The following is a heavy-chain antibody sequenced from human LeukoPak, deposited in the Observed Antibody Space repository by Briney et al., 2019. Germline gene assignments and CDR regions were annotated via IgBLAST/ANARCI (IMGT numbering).Heavy chain of an antibody. CDR1: GGSFSGYY. V-gene: IGHV4-34*01. CDR2: INHSGST. J-gene: IGHJ6*02. D-gene: IGHD3-10*01. CDR3: ARGYPDGSGRYYRLPWEYYYYGMDV. Sequence: SETLSLTCAVYGGSFSGYYWSWIRQPPGKGLEWIGEINHSGSTNYNPSLKSRVTISVDTSNNQFSLKLSSVTAADTAVYYCARGYPDGSGRYYRLPWEYYYYGMDVWGQGTTVTVSS.